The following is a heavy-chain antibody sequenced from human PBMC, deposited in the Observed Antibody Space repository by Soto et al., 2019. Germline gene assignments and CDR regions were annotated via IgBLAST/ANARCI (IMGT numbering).Heavy chain of an antibody. Sequence: EVQLLESGGGLVQPGGSLRLSCAASGFTFSTYAMSWVRQAPGKGLEWVSGISGGGGSTYYADSVRGRSTISRDNSKNTLYLQMNSLRAEDTAVYYCAKDTGSTATPSWFDCWGQGTLVTVSS. CDR3: AKDTGSTATPSWFDC. CDR2: ISGGGGST. CDR1: GFTFSTYA. V-gene: IGHV3-23*01. D-gene: IGHD1-1*01. J-gene: IGHJ4*02.